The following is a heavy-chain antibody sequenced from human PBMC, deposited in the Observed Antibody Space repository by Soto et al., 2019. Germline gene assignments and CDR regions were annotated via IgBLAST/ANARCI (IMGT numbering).Heavy chain of an antibody. V-gene: IGHV4-34*01. D-gene: IGHD3-10*01. CDR1: GGSFSGYY. CDR2: INHSGST. J-gene: IGHJ6*02. Sequence: QVQLQQWGAGLLKPSETLSLTCAVYGGSFSGYYWSWICQPPGKGLEWIGEINHSGSTNYNPSLKSRVIISVDTSKNRFSLKLSSVTAADTAVYYCARVQGSGSFYNGYGMDVWGQGTTVTVSS. CDR3: ARVQGSGSFYNGYGMDV.